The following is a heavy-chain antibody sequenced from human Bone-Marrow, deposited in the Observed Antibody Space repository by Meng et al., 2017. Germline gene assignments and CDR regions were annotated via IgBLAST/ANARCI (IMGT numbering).Heavy chain of an antibody. CDR3: ARDEGYCSGGSCSRYYYYGMDV. D-gene: IGHD2-15*01. V-gene: IGHV1-2*02. J-gene: IGHJ6*02. CDR2: INPNSGGT. CDR1: GYTFTGYY. Sequence: ASVKVSCKASGYTFTGYYMHWVRQAPGQGLEWMGWINPNSGGTNYAQKFQGRVTMTRDTSISTAYMELSRLRSDDTAVYYCARDEGYCSGGSCSRYYYYGMDVWGLGTTVTVSS.